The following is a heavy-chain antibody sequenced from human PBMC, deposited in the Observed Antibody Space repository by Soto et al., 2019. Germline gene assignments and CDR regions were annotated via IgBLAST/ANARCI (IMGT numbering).Heavy chain of an antibody. CDR1: GGSISSGGSY. CDR3: ATGPREDSSSHLYCYFDL. D-gene: IGHD3-22*01. J-gene: IGHJ2*01. Sequence: QVQLQESGPGLVKPSQTLSLNCTVSGGSISSGGSYWSWIRHHPGKGLEWIGYIYYSGNTFYNPSLRSRVTISLDTSKNQSSLKLNSVTAADTAVYYCATGPREDSSSHLYCYFDLWGRGTLVTVSS. CDR2: IYYSGNT. V-gene: IGHV4-31*03.